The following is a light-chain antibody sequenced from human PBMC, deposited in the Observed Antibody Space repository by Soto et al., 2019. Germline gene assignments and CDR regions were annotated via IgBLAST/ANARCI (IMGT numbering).Light chain of an antibody. J-gene: IGKJ1*01. V-gene: IGKV3-20*01. CDR2: GAS. CDR1: QSVSSSY. CDR3: QQYGSSPWA. Sequence: EDVLTQSPGTVSLSTGERATLSCRASQSVSSSYLAWYQQKPGQAPRLLIYGASSRATGIPDMFSGSGSGTDFTLTISRLEPEDFAVYYCQQYGSSPWAFGQGTKVDIK.